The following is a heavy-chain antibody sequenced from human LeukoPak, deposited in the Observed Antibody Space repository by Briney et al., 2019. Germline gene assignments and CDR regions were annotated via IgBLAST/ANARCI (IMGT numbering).Heavy chain of an antibody. J-gene: IGHJ6*02. V-gene: IGHV3-66*01. CDR3: ARDQRACSGGTCYSSMDV. Sequence: GGSLRLSCAASGFTVSSNYMSWVRQAPGKGLEWVSVFYSGGSTYYADSVKGRVTISRDNSKNTLYLQMNSLRAEDTALYYCARDQRACSGGTCYSSMDVWGQGTTVTVSS. D-gene: IGHD2-15*01. CDR2: FYSGGST. CDR1: GFTVSSNY.